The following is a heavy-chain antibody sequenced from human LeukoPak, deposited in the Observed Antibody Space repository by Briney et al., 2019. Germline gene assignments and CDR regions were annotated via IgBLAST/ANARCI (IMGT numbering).Heavy chain of an antibody. J-gene: IGHJ6*04. V-gene: IGHV4-30-4*07. CDR1: GGSISTGAFS. CDR2: IYSSGSS. Sequence: PSETLSLTCVVSGGSISTGAFSWYWLRQPPGQGPEWIGYIYSSGSSYYNPSLQSRFIISVDTSKNQLSLRVTSVTAADTAVYYCARDLDTTVTMKGMDVWGKGTTVTVSS. CDR3: ARDLDTTVTMKGMDV. D-gene: IGHD4-17*01.